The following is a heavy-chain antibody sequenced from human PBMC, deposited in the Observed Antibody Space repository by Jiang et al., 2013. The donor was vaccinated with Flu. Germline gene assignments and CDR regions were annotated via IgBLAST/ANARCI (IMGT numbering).Heavy chain of an antibody. Sequence: GAEVKKPGASVKVSCKASGYTFTSYAMHWVRQAPGQRLEWMGWINAGNGNTKYSQKFQGRVTITRDTSASTAYMELSSLRSEDTAVYYCARGGEMVENYYYYGMDVWGQGTTVTVSS. CDR3: ARGGEMVENYYYYGMDV. D-gene: IGHD2-8*01. CDR2: INAGNGNT. V-gene: IGHV1-3*01. CDR1: GYTFTSYA. J-gene: IGHJ6*02.